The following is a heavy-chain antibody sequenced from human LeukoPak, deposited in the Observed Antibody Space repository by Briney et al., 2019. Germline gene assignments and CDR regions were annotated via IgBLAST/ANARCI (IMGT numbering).Heavy chain of an antibody. CDR2: ISGSGGST. Sequence: GGSLRLSCAASGFTFSSYAMSWVRQAPGKGLEWVSAISGSGGSTYYADSVKGRFTISRDDSKNTLYLQMNSLRAEDTAVYYCAKDGGLWISAHWGDSWGRGTLVTVSS. CDR3: AKDGGLWISAHWGDS. CDR1: GFTFSSYA. V-gene: IGHV3-23*01. J-gene: IGHJ4*02. D-gene: IGHD2-2*03.